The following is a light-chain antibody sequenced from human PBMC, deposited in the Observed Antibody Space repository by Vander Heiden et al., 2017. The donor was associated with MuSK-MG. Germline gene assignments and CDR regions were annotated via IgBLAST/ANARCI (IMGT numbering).Light chain of an antibody. CDR2: QAS. CDR1: QSVSNW. V-gene: IGKV1-5*03. J-gene: IGKJ2*01. CDR3: QQDYSYPFI. Sequence: DIQMTQSPSTLSVSVGDRVTIACRASQSVSNWLAWYQQKAGSAPKLLIYQASRLESGVPSRFSGSGSGTEFTLTTNSLQPDDFATYYCQQDYSYPFIFGQGTKLEIK.